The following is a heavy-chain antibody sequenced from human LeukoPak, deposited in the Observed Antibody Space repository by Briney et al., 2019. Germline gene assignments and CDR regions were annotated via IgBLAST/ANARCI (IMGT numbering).Heavy chain of an antibody. CDR2: IYYSGST. CDR3: ARDRGPGVLDY. V-gene: IGHV4-31*03. D-gene: IGHD3-10*01. Sequence: SQTQSLTCTVSVGPISRGGYYWSWIRQHPGKGLDWIGYIYYSGSTYYNPSLKSRVTISVGTSKNQFSLKLSSVTAADTAVYYCARDRGPGVLDYWGQGTLVTVSS. J-gene: IGHJ4*02. CDR1: VGPISRGGYY.